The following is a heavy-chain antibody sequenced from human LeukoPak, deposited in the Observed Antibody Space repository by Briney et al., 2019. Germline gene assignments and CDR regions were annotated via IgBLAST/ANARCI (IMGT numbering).Heavy chain of an antibody. D-gene: IGHD5-18*01. CDR2: IYSGGST. Sequence: GGSLRLSCAASGFTVRSNYMSWVRQAPGKGLEWVSVIYSGGSTYYADSVKGRFTISRDNSKNTLYLQMNSLRAEDTAVYYCARGDTAMVFNYWGQGTLVTVSS. CDR3: ARGDTAMVFNY. V-gene: IGHV3-53*01. CDR1: GFTVRSNY. J-gene: IGHJ4*02.